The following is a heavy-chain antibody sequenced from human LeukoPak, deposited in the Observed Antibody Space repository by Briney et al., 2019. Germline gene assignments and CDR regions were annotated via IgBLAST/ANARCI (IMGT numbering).Heavy chain of an antibody. CDR2: ISWNSGSI. Sequence: QSGGSLRLSCAASGFTFDDYAMHWVRQTPGKGLEWVSGISWNSGSIGYAESVKGRFTISRDNSRNTVYLQMSSLRSDDTAIYYCAKTLDGFWPQFDFWGQGTLLTVSS. CDR1: GFTFDDYA. V-gene: IGHV3-9*01. CDR3: AKTLDGFWPQFDF. D-gene: IGHD5-24*01. J-gene: IGHJ4*02.